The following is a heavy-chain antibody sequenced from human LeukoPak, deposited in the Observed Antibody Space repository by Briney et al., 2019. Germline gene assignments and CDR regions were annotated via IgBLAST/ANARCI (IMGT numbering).Heavy chain of an antibody. CDR2: MWDDGTNE. CDR3: AKDTVGELLWFGLCSS. Sequence: SGTSLRLSCTASGFNFGIYGMHGVRQAPGKGLEGVAVMWDDGTNENYVESVKGRFSISRDNGQRTLFLQMNSLRVEDTAVYYCAKDTVGELLWFGLCSSWGQGTLVTVSS. CDR1: GFNFGIYG. D-gene: IGHD3-10*01. J-gene: IGHJ5*02. V-gene: IGHV3-33*06.